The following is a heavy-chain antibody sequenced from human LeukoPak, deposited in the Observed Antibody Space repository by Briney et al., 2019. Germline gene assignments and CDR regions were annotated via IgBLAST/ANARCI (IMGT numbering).Heavy chain of an antibody. CDR2: IIPILGIA. Sequence: GASVKVSCKASGGTFSSYAISWVRQAPGQGLEWMGRIIPILGIANYAQEFQGRVTITADKSTSTAYMELSSLRSEDTAVYYCARDRSHAGMDVWGQGTTVTVSS. CDR3: ARDRSHAGMDV. V-gene: IGHV1-69*04. J-gene: IGHJ6*02. CDR1: GGTFSSYA.